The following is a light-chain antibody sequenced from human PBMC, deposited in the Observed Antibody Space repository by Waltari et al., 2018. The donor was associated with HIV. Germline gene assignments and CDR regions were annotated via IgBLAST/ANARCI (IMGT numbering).Light chain of an antibody. Sequence: QSALTQPRSVSGSPGQSVTISCTGTRRDVGDNNSVSWYQQHPGKAPKIMICDVSKCPSGVPDRFSGAKSGNTASLTISGLQAEDEADDFCFSYAGTYTYVFGTGTKVTAL. CDR1: RRDVGDNNS. J-gene: IGLJ1*01. CDR3: FSYAGTYTYV. V-gene: IGLV2-11*01. CDR2: DVS.